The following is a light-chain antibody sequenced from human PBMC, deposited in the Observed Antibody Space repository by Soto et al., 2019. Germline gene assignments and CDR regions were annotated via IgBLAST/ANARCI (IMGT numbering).Light chain of an antibody. Sequence: SYELTQPPSVSVSPGQTASITCSGDKLGDKYACWYQQKPGQSPVLVIYQDSKRPSGIPERFSGSNSGNTATLTISGTQAMDEADYSCQPWDSSTNVVFGGGTKLTVL. J-gene: IGLJ2*01. CDR1: KLGDKY. V-gene: IGLV3-1*01. CDR2: QDS. CDR3: QPWDSSTNVV.